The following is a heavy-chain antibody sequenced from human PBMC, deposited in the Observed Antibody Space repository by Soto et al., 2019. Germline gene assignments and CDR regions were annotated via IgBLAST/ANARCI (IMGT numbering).Heavy chain of an antibody. Sequence: QVQLQESGPGLVKPSETLSLTCTVSGGSISSYYWSWIRQPPGKGLEWIGNIYYSGSTNYNPSLKGRVTISVDTSKSQFSLKLSSVTAADTAVYYCARPHGGSSGWDNWFDPWGQGTLVTVSS. V-gene: IGHV4-59*01. D-gene: IGHD6-25*01. J-gene: IGHJ5*02. CDR3: ARPHGGSSGWDNWFDP. CDR1: GGSISSYY. CDR2: IYYSGST.